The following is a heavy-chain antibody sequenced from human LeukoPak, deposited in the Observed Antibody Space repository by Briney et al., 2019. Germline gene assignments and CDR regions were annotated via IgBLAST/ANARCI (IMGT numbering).Heavy chain of an antibody. J-gene: IGHJ5*02. V-gene: IGHV1-2*02. D-gene: IGHD3-22*01. CDR3: ARGGYYYDSSGSFGGP. CDR1: GYTFTGYY. Sequence: ASVKVSCKASGYTFTGYYMHWVRQAPGQGLEWMGWINPNSGGTNYAQKFQGRVTMTRVTSISPAYMEPSRLRSDDPARDYCARGGYYYDSSGSFGGPWGEGTLVTVSS. CDR2: INPNSGGT.